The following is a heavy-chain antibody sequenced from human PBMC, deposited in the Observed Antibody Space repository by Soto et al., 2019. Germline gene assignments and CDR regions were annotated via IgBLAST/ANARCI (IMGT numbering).Heavy chain of an antibody. J-gene: IGHJ4*02. V-gene: IGHV4-31*03. CDR2: IYYGGST. Sequence: SETLSLTCTVSGGSISSGGYYWSWIRQHPGKGLEWIGYIYYGGSTYYNPSLKSRVTISVDTSKNQFSLKLSSVTAADTAVYYCARVHQRSSYLDYWGQGTQVTVSS. CDR3: ARVHQRSSYLDY. D-gene: IGHD2-2*01. CDR1: GGSISSGGYY.